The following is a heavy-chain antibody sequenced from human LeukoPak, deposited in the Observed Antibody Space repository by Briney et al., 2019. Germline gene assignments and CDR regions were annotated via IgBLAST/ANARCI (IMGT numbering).Heavy chain of an antibody. CDR1: GYSFSNYW. CDR2: IYPGDYET. V-gene: IGHV5-51*01. D-gene: IGHD3-10*01. Sequence: GESLKISCEGSGYSFSNYWIGWVRQMPGKGLEWMGIIYPGDYETRYSPSFQGLVTISVDKSISTAYLQWSSLKASDTAMYYCARGPYYYGSGTQGGMDVWGQGATVTVSS. CDR3: ARGPYYYGSGTQGGMDV. J-gene: IGHJ6*02.